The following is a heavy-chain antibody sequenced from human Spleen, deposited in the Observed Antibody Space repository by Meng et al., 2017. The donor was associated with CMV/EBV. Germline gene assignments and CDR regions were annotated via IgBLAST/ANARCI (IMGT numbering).Heavy chain of an antibody. V-gene: IGHV3-11*05. D-gene: IGHD4-23*01. Sequence: QVGLGGAECVLAKAGRSLGHSWSAIGFTFSYYYRSWIRQAPRKGLEWVSYISSSSSYTNYADSVKGRFTISRDNAKNSLYLQMNSLRAEDTAVYYCARVATLWGQGTLVTVSS. CDR3: ARVATL. CDR2: ISSSSSYT. J-gene: IGHJ4*02. CDR1: GFTFSYYY.